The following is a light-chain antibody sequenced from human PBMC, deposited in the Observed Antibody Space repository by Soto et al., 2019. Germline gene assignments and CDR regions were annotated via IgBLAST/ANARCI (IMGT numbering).Light chain of an antibody. CDR2: DAS. V-gene: IGKV1-5*01. Sequence: DIEMTQSPSSLSASVGDTVTLTCRASQSLSNYLNWYQVKPGQAPKLLIYDASSLESGVPSRFSGSGSGTEFTLTISSLQPDDFATYYCQQYNSMWTFGQGTKVDI. CDR3: QQYNSMWT. CDR1: QSLSNY. J-gene: IGKJ1*01.